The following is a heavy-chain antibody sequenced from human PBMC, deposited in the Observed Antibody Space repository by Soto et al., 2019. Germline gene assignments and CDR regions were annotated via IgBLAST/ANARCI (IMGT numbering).Heavy chain of an antibody. J-gene: IGHJ4*02. CDR2: ISYDGSNK. D-gene: IGHD3-22*01. Sequence: WGSLRLSCAASGFTFSSYGMHWVRQAPGKGLEWVAVISYDGSNKYYADSVKGRFTISRDNSKNTLYLQMSSLRAEDTAVYYCAQIYYHLDDWGQGTLVTVSS. V-gene: IGHV3-30*18. CDR1: GFTFSSYG. CDR3: AQIYYHLDD.